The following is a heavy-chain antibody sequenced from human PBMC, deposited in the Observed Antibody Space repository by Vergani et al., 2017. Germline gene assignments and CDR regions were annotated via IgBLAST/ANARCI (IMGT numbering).Heavy chain of an antibody. CDR1: GGSISSGTYS. V-gene: IGHV4-61*02. J-gene: IGHJ3*02. CDR3: AREAYCSSTSCPHDAFDI. Sequence: QVQLQESGPGLVKPSQTLSLTCTVSGGSISSGTYSWSWIRQPAGKGLEWIGRIYTSGSTNYNPSLKSRVSMSLDTSKNQFSLTLSSVTAADTAVFYCAREAYCSSTSCPHDAFDIWGQGTMVTVSS. D-gene: IGHD2-2*01. CDR2: IYTSGST.